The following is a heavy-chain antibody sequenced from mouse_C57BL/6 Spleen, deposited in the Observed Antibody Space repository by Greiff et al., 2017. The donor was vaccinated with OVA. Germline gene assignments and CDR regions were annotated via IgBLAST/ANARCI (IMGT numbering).Heavy chain of an antibody. J-gene: IGHJ4*01. Sequence: EVQVVESGGGLVKPGGSLKLSCAASGFTFSDYGMHWVRQAPEKGLEWVAYISSGSSTIYYADTVKGRFTISRDNAKNTLFLQMTSLRSDDTSMYYCARPPYGPTRDYAMDYWGQGTSVTVSS. CDR3: ARPPYGPTRDYAMDY. D-gene: IGHD2-10*02. CDR2: ISSGSSTI. CDR1: GFTFSDYG. V-gene: IGHV5-17*01.